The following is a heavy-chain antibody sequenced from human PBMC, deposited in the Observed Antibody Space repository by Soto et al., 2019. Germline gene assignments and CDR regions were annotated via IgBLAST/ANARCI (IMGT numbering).Heavy chain of an antibody. CDR1: GGSISSYY. D-gene: IGHD1-26*01. J-gene: IGHJ6*02. CDR2: IYYSGST. CDR3: ARTRYSGSYYYYGMDV. Sequence: SETLSLTCTVSGGSISSYYWSWIRQPPGKGLEWIGYIYYSGSTNYNPSLKSRVTISVDTSKNQFSLKLSSVTAADTAVYYCARTRYSGSYYYYGMDVWGQGTTVTVSS. V-gene: IGHV4-59*01.